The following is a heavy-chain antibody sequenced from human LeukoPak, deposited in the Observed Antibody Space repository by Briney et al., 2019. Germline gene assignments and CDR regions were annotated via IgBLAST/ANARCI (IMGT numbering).Heavy chain of an antibody. Sequence: GGSLRLSCAASGFTFINYGMHWVRQAPGKGLEWVSAISGSGDGTYYADSVKGRFTISRDNSKNTLYLQMYSLRAEDTAVYYCAKVGIEQWLSQGQFFDYWGQGALVTVSS. CDR2: ISGSGDGT. D-gene: IGHD6-19*01. CDR1: GFTFINYG. J-gene: IGHJ4*02. CDR3: AKVGIEQWLSQGQFFDY. V-gene: IGHV3-23*01.